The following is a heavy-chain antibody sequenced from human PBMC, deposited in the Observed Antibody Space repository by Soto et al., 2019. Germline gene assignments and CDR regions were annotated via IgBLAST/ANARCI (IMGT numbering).Heavy chain of an antibody. J-gene: IGHJ6*03. V-gene: IGHV2-5*02. CDR3: AHSRARVYCSGGSCYYYYYMDV. CDR1: GFSLSTSGVG. D-gene: IGHD2-15*01. CDR2: IYWDDDK. Sequence: SGPTLVKPTQTLTLTCTFSGFSLSTSGVGVGWIRQPPGKALEWLALIYWDDDKRYSPSLKSRLTITKDTSKNQVVLTMTNMDPVDTATYYCAHSRARVYCSGGSCYYYYYMDVWGKGTTVTVSS.